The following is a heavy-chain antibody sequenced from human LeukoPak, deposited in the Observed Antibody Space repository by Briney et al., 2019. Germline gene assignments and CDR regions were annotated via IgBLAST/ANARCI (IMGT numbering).Heavy chain of an antibody. V-gene: IGHV1-8*02. Sequence: ASVKVSCKASGGTFSSYAISWVRQATGQGLEWMGWMNPNSGNTGYAQKFQGRVTMTRNTSISTAYMELSSLRSEDTAVYYCARPFYDFWSGYQYYYGMDVWGQGTTVTVSS. CDR1: GGTFSSYA. D-gene: IGHD3-3*01. CDR2: MNPNSGNT. J-gene: IGHJ6*02. CDR3: ARPFYDFWSGYQYYYGMDV.